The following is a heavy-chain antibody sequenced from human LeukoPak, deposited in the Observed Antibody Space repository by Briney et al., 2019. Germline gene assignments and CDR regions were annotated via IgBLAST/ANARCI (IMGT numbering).Heavy chain of an antibody. CDR3: ARVWLRDYMDV. J-gene: IGHJ6*03. V-gene: IGHV3-23*01. CDR2: ITADGGST. CDR1: GFTFRSYA. Sequence: GGSLRLSCAVSGFTFRSYAMNWLRHAPGEGLEGVAAITADGGSTHYTTSVKGRFIISRDTPKNTLSLQMNNLRAEDTAVYFCARVWLRDYMDVWGEGTTVSVSS. D-gene: IGHD5-12*01.